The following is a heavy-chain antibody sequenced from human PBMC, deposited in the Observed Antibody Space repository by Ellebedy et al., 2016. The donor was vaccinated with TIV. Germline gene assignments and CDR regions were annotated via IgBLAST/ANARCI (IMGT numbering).Heavy chain of an antibody. J-gene: IGHJ3*02. D-gene: IGHD1-1*01. CDR3: AREGGRYDGDAFDI. CDR1: GGSLSSGEYL. V-gene: IGHV4-30-4*01. Sequence: SETLSLXXSVSGGSLSSGEYLWNWIRQSPGKGLEWIGYIDSRGTTNYNPSLNSRINISKDASKNQFSLKLNSVTAADTAVYYCAREGGRYDGDAFDIWGQGTLVSVSS. CDR2: IDSRGTT.